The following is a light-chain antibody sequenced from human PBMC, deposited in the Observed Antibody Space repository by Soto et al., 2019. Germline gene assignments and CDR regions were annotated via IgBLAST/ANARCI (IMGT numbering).Light chain of an antibody. CDR3: QSYDSSLSGSGV. CDR1: SSNIGAGYD. J-gene: IGLJ3*02. V-gene: IGLV1-40*01. Sequence: QLVLTQPPSVSGAPGQRVTISCSGSSSNIGAGYDVHWYQQLPGTAPKLLISANNIRPSGVPDRLSGSKSGTSASLAITGLQAEDEADYYCQSYDSSLSGSGVFGGGTKVTVL. CDR2: ANN.